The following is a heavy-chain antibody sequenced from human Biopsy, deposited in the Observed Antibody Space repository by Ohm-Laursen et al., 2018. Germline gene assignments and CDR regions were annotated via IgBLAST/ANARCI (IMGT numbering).Heavy chain of an antibody. CDR3: ARDFNYDGGGSFNFDY. J-gene: IGHJ4*02. CDR1: GYTFTNYN. V-gene: IGHV1-8*01. CDR2: MNPNSGNT. Sequence: GASAKASCNVSGYTFTNYNVNWVRQATGQGLEWKGWMNPNSGNTGYAQKFQGRVTMTRNTSISTAYMELSSLTSVDTAVYYCARDFNYDGGGSFNFDYWGQGTLVTVSS. D-gene: IGHD3-22*01.